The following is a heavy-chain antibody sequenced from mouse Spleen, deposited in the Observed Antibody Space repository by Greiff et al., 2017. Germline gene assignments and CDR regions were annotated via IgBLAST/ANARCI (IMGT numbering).Heavy chain of an antibody. V-gene: IGHV1-54*01. CDR2: INPGSGGT. CDR1: GYAFTNYL. CDR3: ARGPTGSFDY. Sequence: QVQLQQPGAELVMPGTSVKVSCKASGYAFTNYLIEWVKQRPGQGLEWIGVINPGSGGTNYNEKFKGKATLTADKSSSTAYMQLSSLTSEDSAVYFCARGPTGSFDYWGQGTTLTVSS. D-gene: IGHD4-1*02. J-gene: IGHJ2*01.